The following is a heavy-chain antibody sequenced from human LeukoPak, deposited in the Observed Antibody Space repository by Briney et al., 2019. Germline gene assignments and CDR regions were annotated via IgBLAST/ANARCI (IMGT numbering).Heavy chain of an antibody. D-gene: IGHD3-16*02. CDR1: GFTFSSYS. CDR3: ARSRLSHNWFDP. V-gene: IGHV3-21*01. J-gene: IGHJ5*02. Sequence: GGSLRLSCAASGFTFSSYSMKWVRQAPGKGLEWVSSISSSSSYIYYADSVKGRLTISRDNAKNSLYLQMNSLRAEDTAVYYCARSRLSHNWFDPWGQGTLVTVSS. CDR2: ISSSSSYI.